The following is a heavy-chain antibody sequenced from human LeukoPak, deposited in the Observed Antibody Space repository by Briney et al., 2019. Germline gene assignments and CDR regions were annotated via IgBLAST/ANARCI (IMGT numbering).Heavy chain of an antibody. CDR3: ARVGSSSEFDY. D-gene: IGHD6-6*01. V-gene: IGHV4-61*02. CDR2: IYTSGST. Sequence: SETLSLTCTVSGGSISSGSYYWSWIRQPAGKGLEWIGRIYTSGSTNYNPSLKSRVTISVDTSKNQFSLKLSSVTAADTALYYCARVGSSSEFDYWGQGTLVTVSS. CDR1: GGSISSGSYY. J-gene: IGHJ4*02.